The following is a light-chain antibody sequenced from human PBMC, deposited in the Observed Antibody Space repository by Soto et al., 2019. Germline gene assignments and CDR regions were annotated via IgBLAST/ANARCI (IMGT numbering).Light chain of an antibody. V-gene: IGKV1-16*02. CDR1: QGISIH. J-gene: IGKJ5*01. CDR3: QQYDSYPLT. Sequence: DIHLTQSPSFLSSSVVDIVTISCRASQGISIHLAWYQQKPGQAPESLIFAASLLQDGVPPKFSGRGSGTRFTLTISSLQPDDFATYYCQQYDSYPLTFGQGTRLEIK. CDR2: AAS.